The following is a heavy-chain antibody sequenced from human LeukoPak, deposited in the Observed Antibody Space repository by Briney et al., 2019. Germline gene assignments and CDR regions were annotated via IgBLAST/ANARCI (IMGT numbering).Heavy chain of an antibody. D-gene: IGHD6-13*01. V-gene: IGHV3-53*01. Sequence: GGSLRLSCAASGFTVSSNYMSWVRQAPGKGLEWVSVIYSGGSTYYADSVKGRFTISRDNSKNALYLQMNSLRAEDTAIYYCAKSFGPVIAAAGTGADWGQGTLVTVSS. CDR3: AKSFGPVIAAAGTGAD. J-gene: IGHJ4*02. CDR1: GFTVSSNY. CDR2: IYSGGST.